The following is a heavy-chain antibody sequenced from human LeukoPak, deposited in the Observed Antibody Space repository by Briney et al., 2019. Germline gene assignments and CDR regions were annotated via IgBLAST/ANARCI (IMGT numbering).Heavy chain of an antibody. Sequence: PGGSLRLSCAASGFTFSSYAMHWVRQAPGKGLEWVAVISYDGSNKYYADSVKGRFTISRDNSKNTLYLQMNSLRAEDTAVYYCARDRYGDYDFWSGVDWGQGTLVTVSS. CDR3: ARDRYGDYDFWSGVD. V-gene: IGHV3-30-3*01. D-gene: IGHD3-3*01. CDR2: ISYDGSNK. J-gene: IGHJ4*02. CDR1: GFTFSSYA.